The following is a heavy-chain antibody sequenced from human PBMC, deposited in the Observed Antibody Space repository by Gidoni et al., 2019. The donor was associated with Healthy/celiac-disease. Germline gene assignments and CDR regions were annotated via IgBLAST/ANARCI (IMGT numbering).Heavy chain of an antibody. D-gene: IGHD3-22*01. CDR1: GFTFSSYA. V-gene: IGHV3-23*01. CDR2: ISGSGGST. J-gene: IGHJ3*02. CDR3: AKDIGSITMIVVVITPLAFDI. Sequence: EVQLLESGGGLVQPGGSLRLSCAASGFTFSSYAMSWVRQAPGKGLEWVSAISGSGGSTYYADSVKGRFTISRDNSKNTLYLQMNSLRAEDTAVYYCAKDIGSITMIVVVITPLAFDIWGQGTMVTVSS.